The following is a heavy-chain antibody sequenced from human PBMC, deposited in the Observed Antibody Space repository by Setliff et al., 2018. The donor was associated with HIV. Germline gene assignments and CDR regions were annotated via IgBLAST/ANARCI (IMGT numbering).Heavy chain of an antibody. J-gene: IGHJ5*02. Sequence: GGSLRLSCAASGFSFASAWMNWVRRAPGKGLEWVARIREEAHGGETEYAAALRGRFTISRDDSKNTLYLQMNSLRAEDTAVYYCTRGGGAARRVIGHWGQGTLVTVSS. CDR3: TRGGGAARRVIGH. D-gene: IGHD6-6*01. CDR1: GFSFASAW. CDR2: IREEAHGGET. V-gene: IGHV3-15*01.